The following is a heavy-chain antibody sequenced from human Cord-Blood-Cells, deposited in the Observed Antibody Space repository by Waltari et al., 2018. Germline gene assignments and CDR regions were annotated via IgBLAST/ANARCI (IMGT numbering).Heavy chain of an antibody. D-gene: IGHD3-10*01. Sequence: QVQLVQSGAGVKKPGASVKVSCKASGYTFTGYYMHWVRQAPGQGLEWMGWINPNSGGTNYAQKFQGWVTMTRDTSISTAYMELSRLRSDDTAVYYCARGLPYYYGSGSYYGDYWGQGTLVTVSS. V-gene: IGHV1-2*04. J-gene: IGHJ4*02. CDR2: INPNSGGT. CDR3: ARGLPYYYGSGSYYGDY. CDR1: GYTFTGYY.